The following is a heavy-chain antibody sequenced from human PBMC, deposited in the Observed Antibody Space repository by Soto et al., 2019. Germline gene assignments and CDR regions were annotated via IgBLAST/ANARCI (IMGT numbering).Heavy chain of an antibody. CDR2: FYYSGST. D-gene: IGHD6-13*01. Sequence: SETLSLTCTVSGGSISSGGYYWSWIRQHPGKGLEWIGYFYYSGSTYYNPSLKSRVTISVDTSKNQFSLKLSSVTAADTAVYYCARGTSIAEDAFDIWGQGTMVTVSS. CDR1: GGSISSGGYY. V-gene: IGHV4-31*03. J-gene: IGHJ3*02. CDR3: ARGTSIAEDAFDI.